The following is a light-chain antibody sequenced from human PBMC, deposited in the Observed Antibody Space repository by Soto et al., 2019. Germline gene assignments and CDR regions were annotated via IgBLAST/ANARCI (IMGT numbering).Light chain of an antibody. CDR2: AAS. Sequence: DIRMTQSPSSLSASVGDRVTITCRASQSISNYLNWYQQKPGKAPKLLIYAASTLQSGVPSRFSGSGSGTEFTLTISSLQPEDFATYYCQQLNSYLGTFGQGTKVDIK. CDR1: QSISNY. V-gene: IGKV1-9*01. J-gene: IGKJ1*01. CDR3: QQLNSYLGT.